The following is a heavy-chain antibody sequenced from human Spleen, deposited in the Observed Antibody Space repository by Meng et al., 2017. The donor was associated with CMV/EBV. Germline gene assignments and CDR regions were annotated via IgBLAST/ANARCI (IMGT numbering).Heavy chain of an antibody. J-gene: IGHJ4*02. D-gene: IGHD4-23*01. CDR3: ARDLHYGGNLFDY. V-gene: IGHV1-18*04. Sequence: ASVKVSCKASGYTFTSYYMHWVRQAPGQGLEWMGWISAYNGNTNYAQKLQGRVTMTTDTSTSTAYMELRSLRSADTAVYYCARDLHYGGNLFDYWGQGTLVTVSS. CDR2: ISAYNGNT. CDR1: GYTFTSYY.